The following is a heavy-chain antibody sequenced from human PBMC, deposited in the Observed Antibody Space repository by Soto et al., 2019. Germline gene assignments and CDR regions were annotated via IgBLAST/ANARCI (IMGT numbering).Heavy chain of an antibody. J-gene: IGHJ4*02. Sequence: PSETLSLTCTVSGGSITNNYWSWIRQPPGKGLEWIGYISKSGSTTYNPSLKSRVTISVDTSKNRFSLRLSSVSAADTAVYYCARLGISTWYYIHYWGQGVLVTVSS. CDR1: GGSITNNY. V-gene: IGHV4-59*01. CDR3: ARLGISTWYYIHY. CDR2: ISKSGST. D-gene: IGHD6-13*01.